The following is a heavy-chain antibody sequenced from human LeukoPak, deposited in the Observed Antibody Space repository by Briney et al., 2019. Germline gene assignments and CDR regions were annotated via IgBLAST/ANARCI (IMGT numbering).Heavy chain of an antibody. CDR1: GFTFSSYA. CDR2: ISGSGGSA. D-gene: IGHD3-22*01. CDR3: AKRFETYYYDSSGYGFDY. Sequence: GGSLRLSCAASGFTFSSYAMSWVRQAPGKGLEWVSAISGSGGSAYYADSVKGRFTISRDNSKNTLYLQMNSLRAEDTAVYYCAKRFETYYYDSSGYGFDYWGQGTLVTVSS. J-gene: IGHJ4*02. V-gene: IGHV3-23*01.